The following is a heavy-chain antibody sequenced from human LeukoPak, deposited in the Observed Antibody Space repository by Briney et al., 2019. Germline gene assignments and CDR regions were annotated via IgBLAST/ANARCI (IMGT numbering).Heavy chain of an antibody. D-gene: IGHD3-10*01. V-gene: IGHV3-7*01. J-gene: IGHJ6*03. Sequence: PGGSLRLSCAASGFTFSSYGMHWVRQAPGKGLEWVANIKQDGSEKYYVDSVKGRFTISRDNAKNSLYLQMNSLRAEDTAVYYCARGRLWFGGYYYMDVWGKGTTVTVSS. CDR3: ARGRLWFGGYYYMDV. CDR2: IKQDGSEK. CDR1: GFTFSSYG.